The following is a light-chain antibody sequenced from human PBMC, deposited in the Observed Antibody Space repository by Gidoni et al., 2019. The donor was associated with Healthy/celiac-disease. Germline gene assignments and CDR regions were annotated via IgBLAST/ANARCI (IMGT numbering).Light chain of an antibody. Sequence: DIQMTQSPSSLSASVGDRVTITCRASQGISNYLAWYQQTPGKVPKLLIYAASTLQSGVPSRFRGSGSGTDFTLTISILQPEDVATYYCQKYNSAPSLXFXPGTKVDIK. CDR3: QKYNSAPSLX. CDR1: QGISNY. V-gene: IGKV1-27*01. CDR2: AAS. J-gene: IGKJ3*01.